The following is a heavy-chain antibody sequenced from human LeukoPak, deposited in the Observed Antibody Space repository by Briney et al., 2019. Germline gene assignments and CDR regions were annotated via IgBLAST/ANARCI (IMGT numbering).Heavy chain of an antibody. J-gene: IGHJ3*01. D-gene: IGHD5-24*01. CDR3: AKDKNRWLAQQAFAV. CDR2: TDWNGFNK. V-gene: IGHV3-9*03. Sequence: GGSLRLSCVASGFTFDDHAMHWVRLAPGKGLEWVSGTDWNGFNKDYADSVKGRFTISRDNAKNSLYLQVNSLSSEDMALYFCAKDKNRWLAQQAFAVWGRGTLVTVSS. CDR1: GFTFDDHA.